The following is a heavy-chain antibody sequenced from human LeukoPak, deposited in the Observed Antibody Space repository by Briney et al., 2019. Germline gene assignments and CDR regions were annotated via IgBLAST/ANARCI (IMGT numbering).Heavy chain of an antibody. D-gene: IGHD4-11*01. CDR1: GGSFSGYY. V-gene: IGHV4-34*01. J-gene: IGHJ6*03. CDR3: ARHGRLNYSNPYYYYYMDV. CDR2: INHSGTT. Sequence: SETLSLTCAVYGGSFSGYYWSWIRQPPGKGLEWIGEINHSGTTYYNPSLKSRVTISVDTSKNQFSLKLSSVTAADTAVYYCARHGRLNYSNPYYYYYMDVWGKGTTVTISS.